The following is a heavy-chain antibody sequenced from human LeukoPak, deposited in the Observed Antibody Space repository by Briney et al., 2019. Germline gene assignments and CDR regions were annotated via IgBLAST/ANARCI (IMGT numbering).Heavy chain of an antibody. D-gene: IGHD5-18*01. CDR3: ARTTEGGYTYGYFYYYYMDV. V-gene: IGHV4-61*05. J-gene: IGHJ6*03. CDR2: IYYSGST. Sequence: SETLSLTCTVSGGSISSSRDYWAWIRQPPGKGLGWIGYIYYSGSTNYNPSLKSRVTISVDTSKNQFSLKLSSVTAADTAVYYCARTTEGGYTYGYFYYYYMDVWGKGTTVTISS. CDR1: GGSISSSRDY.